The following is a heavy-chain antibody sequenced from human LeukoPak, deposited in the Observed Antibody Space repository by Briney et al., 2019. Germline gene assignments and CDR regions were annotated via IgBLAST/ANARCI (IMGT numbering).Heavy chain of an antibody. CDR3: AKDISGWYGSFAFDI. J-gene: IGHJ3*02. Sequence: PGGSLRLSCAASGFTFSTYAMSWVRQAPGKGLEWVSGISGSGGSTYYADSVKGRFTISRDNSKNTLYLQMNSLRAEDTAVYYCAKDISGWYGSFAFDIWGQGTMVTVSS. CDR2: ISGSGGST. CDR1: GFTFSTYA. D-gene: IGHD6-19*01. V-gene: IGHV3-23*01.